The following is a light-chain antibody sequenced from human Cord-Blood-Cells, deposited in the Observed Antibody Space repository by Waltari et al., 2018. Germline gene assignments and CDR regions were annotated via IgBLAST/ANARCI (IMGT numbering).Light chain of an antibody. CDR1: QSISSY. CDR2: AAS. CDR3: QQSYSTPYT. V-gene: IGKV1-39*01. Sequence: DIQMTQDTSSLSASVGARVTLTCRASQSISSYLNWYQQKPGKAPKLLIYAASSLQSGVPSRFSGSGSGTDFTLTISSLKPEDFATYYCQQSYSTPYTFGQGTKLEIK. J-gene: IGKJ2*01.